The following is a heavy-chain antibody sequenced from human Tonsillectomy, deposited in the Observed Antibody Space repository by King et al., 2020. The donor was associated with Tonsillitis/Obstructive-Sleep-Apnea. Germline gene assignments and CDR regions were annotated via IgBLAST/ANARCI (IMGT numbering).Heavy chain of an antibody. V-gene: IGHV3-33*01. CDR3: ARSSKLVRVEEPVAIGY. J-gene: IGHJ4*02. Sequence: HVQLVESGGGVVQPGRSLRLSCAASGFTFSTYGMHWVRQAPGKGLEWVAVIWYDGSNRNYADSVKGRFTISRDNSKNTLYLQMNSLRAEDTAVYYCARSSKLVRVEEPVAIGYWGQGALVTVSS. D-gene: IGHD2-2*02. CDR2: IWYDGSNR. CDR1: GFTFSTYG.